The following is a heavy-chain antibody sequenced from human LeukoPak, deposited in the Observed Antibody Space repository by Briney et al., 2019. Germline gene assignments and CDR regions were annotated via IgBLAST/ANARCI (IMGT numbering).Heavy chain of an antibody. CDR2: INTDGSST. V-gene: IGHV3-74*01. CDR1: GFTFSSYW. Sequence: GGSLRLSCAASGFTFSSYWMHWVRQAPGKGLVWVSRINTDGSSTSYADSVKGRFTISRDNAKNTLYLQMNSLRADDTAEYYCARTRRNSGSYYGDYWGQGTLVTVSS. D-gene: IGHD1-26*01. CDR3: ARTRRNSGSYYGDY. J-gene: IGHJ4*02.